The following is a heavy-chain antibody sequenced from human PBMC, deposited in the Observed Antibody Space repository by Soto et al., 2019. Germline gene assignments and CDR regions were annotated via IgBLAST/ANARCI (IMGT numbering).Heavy chain of an antibody. CDR2: IKSKVDGATT. CDR1: GFTFRNAW. D-gene: IGHD5-12*01. V-gene: IGHV3-15*01. J-gene: IGHJ4*02. CDR3: VTGWLQLKSPFHY. Sequence: KPGGSLRLSCEASGFTFRNAWMGWVRQAPGKGLEWVGRIKSKVDGATTDYAEPVKARFAISRDDSKDTLYLQINSLKSEDTAVYFCVTGWLQLKSPFHYWGQGTLVTVSS.